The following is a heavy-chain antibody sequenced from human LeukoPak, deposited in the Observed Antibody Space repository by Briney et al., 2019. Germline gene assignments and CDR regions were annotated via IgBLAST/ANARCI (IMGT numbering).Heavy chain of an antibody. D-gene: IGHD3-10*01. CDR3: ATYVSGTPNWFDP. CDR1: GGSITGCY. Sequence: PSETLSLTCTVSGGSITGCYWSWIRQPPGKGLEWIGYIFSSGGTKYNPSLQSRVTISADTSKNQFSLKLNSVTAADTAVYYCATYVSGTPNWFDPWGQGTLVTVSS. CDR2: IFSSGGT. J-gene: IGHJ5*02. V-gene: IGHV4-59*01.